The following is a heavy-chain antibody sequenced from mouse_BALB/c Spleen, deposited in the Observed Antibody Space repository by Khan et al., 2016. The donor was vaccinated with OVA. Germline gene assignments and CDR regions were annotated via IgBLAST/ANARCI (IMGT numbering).Heavy chain of an antibody. CDR3: ARSRYWSWFAS. CDR2: FGSDSSTI. CDR1: GFTFRSFG. D-gene: IGHD2-12*01. Sequence: EVELVESGGGLVQPGGSRKLSCTVSGFTFRSFGMHWVRQAPAKGQEWVVYFGSDSSTIYYADTVKGRFTISRDNPKNPLLLQLTCLRSEDTAMYYSARSRYWSWFASWGQGTLVTVAA. J-gene: IGHJ3*01. V-gene: IGHV5-17*02.